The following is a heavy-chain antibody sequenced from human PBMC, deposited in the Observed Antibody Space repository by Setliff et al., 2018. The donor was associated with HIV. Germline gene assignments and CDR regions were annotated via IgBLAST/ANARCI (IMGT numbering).Heavy chain of an antibody. Sequence: GGSLRLSCSASGFTFSSTPMHWVRQAPGKGLEYVLGISGSGNTIYETDSVKGRFTISRDNSKNTVYLQMSSVTTDDTAIYHCLSSTWLGSWGQGTTVTVSS. CDR3: LSSTWLGS. CDR1: GFTFSSTP. CDR2: ISGSGNTI. D-gene: IGHD6-19*01. J-gene: IGHJ6*02. V-gene: IGHV3-64D*09.